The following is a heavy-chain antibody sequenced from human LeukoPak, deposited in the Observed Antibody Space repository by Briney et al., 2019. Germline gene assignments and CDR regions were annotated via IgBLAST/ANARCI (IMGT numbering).Heavy chain of an antibody. CDR3: AKDSSRYSGSFDYFDY. CDR2: ISWNSGGI. Sequence: GGSLRLSCAASGFTFDDYAMHWVRQAPGKGLEWVSGISWNSGGIGYADSVKGRFTISRDNAKNSLYLQMNSLRAEDTALYYCAKDSSRYSGSFDYFDYWGQGTLVTVSS. J-gene: IGHJ4*02. V-gene: IGHV3-9*01. CDR1: GFTFDDYA. D-gene: IGHD1-26*01.